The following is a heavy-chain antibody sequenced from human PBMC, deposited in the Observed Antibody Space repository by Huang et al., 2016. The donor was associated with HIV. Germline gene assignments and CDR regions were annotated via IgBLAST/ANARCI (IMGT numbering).Heavy chain of an antibody. J-gene: IGHJ4*02. CDR2: VNHRGSS. D-gene: IGHD3-10*01. CDR3: ARPKMTATPSDSSWSYFDF. CDR1: GGSFSDYF. V-gene: IGHV4-34*01. Sequence: QVRLEQWGPNLLKPSDTLSLTCAVYGGSFSDYFWTWIRQSPVKGLEWIVEVNHRGSSTHNPSLRSRDSMSDDSSKNQFYLKLTSVTAADTAVYFCARPKMTATPSDSSWSYFDFWGRGTPVTVSS.